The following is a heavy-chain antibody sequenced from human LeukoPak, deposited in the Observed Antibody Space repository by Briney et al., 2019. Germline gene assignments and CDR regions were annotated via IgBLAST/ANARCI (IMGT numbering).Heavy chain of an antibody. CDR3: ARQARTKGYSLPDY. V-gene: IGHV3-21*01. CDR1: GFTFSSYS. J-gene: IGHJ4*02. CDR2: ISSSSSYI. D-gene: IGHD6-13*01. Sequence: AGGSLRLSCAASGFTFSSYSMNWVRQAPGKGLEWVSSISSSSSYIYYADSVKGRFTISRDNAKNSLYLQMNSLRAEDTAVYYCARQARTKGYSLPDYWGQGTLVTVSS.